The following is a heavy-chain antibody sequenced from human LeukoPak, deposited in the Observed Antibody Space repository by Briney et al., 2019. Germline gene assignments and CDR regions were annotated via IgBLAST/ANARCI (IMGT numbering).Heavy chain of an antibody. Sequence: QPGGSLRLSCAASGFTVSSNYMSWVRQAPGKGLEWVSVIYSGGSTYYADSVKGRFTISRDIFKNTVYLQMNSLRAEDTAVYYCAREGATTAFDYWGQGTLVTVSS. V-gene: IGHV3-53*01. CDR2: IYSGGST. CDR1: GFTVSSNY. CDR3: AREGATTAFDY. J-gene: IGHJ4*02. D-gene: IGHD1-26*01.